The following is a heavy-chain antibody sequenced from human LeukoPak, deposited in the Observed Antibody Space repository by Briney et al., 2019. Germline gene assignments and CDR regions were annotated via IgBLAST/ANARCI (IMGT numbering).Heavy chain of an antibody. J-gene: IGHJ4*02. CDR2: ISTSSTYI. D-gene: IGHD2-15*01. CDR1: GFTFSTYT. V-gene: IGHV3-21*01. Sequence: PGGSLRLSCAASGFTFSTYTMNWVGHAPGKGLEGVSSISTSSTYIYYADSVKGRFTISRDNAKNSLYLQMNSLRAEDTAVYYCACLAAIDYWGQGTLVTVSS. CDR3: ACLAAIDY.